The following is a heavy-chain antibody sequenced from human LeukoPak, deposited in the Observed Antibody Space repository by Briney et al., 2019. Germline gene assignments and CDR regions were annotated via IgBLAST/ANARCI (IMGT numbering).Heavy chain of an antibody. V-gene: IGHV3-30*02. D-gene: IGHD3-10*01. CDR3: ARGIYGSGSYLDY. CDR1: GFTFSSYG. CDR2: IRSDGTTK. J-gene: IGHJ4*02. Sequence: GGSLRLSCAASGFTFSSYGMHWVRQAPGKGLEWAAFIRSDGTTKYYADSVKGRFTISRDNSKNTLYLQMNSLRAEDTAVYYCARGIYGSGSYLDYWGQGTLVTVSS.